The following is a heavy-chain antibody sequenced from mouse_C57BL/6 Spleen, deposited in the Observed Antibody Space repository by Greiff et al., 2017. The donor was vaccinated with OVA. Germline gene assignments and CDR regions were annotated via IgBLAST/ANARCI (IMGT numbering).Heavy chain of an antibody. CDR1: GYTFTDYY. CDR2: INPNNGGT. V-gene: IGHV1-26*01. J-gene: IGHJ3*01. Sequence: EVQLQQSGPELVKPGASVKISCKASGYTFTDYYMNWVKQSHGKSLEWIGDINPNNGGTSYNQKFKGKATLTVDKSSSTAYMELRSLTSEDSAVYYGARQNTRDYDDPWFAYWGQGTLVTVSA. D-gene: IGHD2-4*01. CDR3: ARQNTRDYDDPWFAY.